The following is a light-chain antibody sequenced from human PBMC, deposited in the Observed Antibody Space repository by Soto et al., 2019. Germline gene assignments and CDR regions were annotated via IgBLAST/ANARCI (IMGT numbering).Light chain of an antibody. CDR1: QSISNF. Sequence: DIQMTQSPSSLSASVGDRVTITCRASQSISNFLNWYQQKPGKAPKLLIYAASSLQSGVPSRFSGSGSGTAFTLTIRSLQPEDFGIYYCQQSYSTPTFGQGTKVEIK. J-gene: IGKJ1*01. CDR2: AAS. CDR3: QQSYSTPT. V-gene: IGKV1-39*01.